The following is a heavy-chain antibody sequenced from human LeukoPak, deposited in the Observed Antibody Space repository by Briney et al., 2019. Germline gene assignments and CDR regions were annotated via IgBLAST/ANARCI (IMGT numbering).Heavy chain of an antibody. CDR2: INPNSGNT. CDR1: GYTFTGYY. J-gene: IGHJ3*02. Sequence: RASVKVSCKASGYTFTGYYMHWVRQAPGQGLEGMGWINPNSGNTNYAQKLQGRVTMTTDTSTSTAYMELRSLRSDDTAVYYCARVRGSSGSMGVADIWGQGTMVTVSS. D-gene: IGHD6-19*01. CDR3: ARVRGSSGSMGVADI. V-gene: IGHV1-18*04.